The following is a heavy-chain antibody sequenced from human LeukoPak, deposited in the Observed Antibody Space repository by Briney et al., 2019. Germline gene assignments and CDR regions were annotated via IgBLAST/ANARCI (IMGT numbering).Heavy chain of an antibody. CDR3: ARDRGGGDIVATMGWFDP. D-gene: IGHD5-12*01. Sequence: ASVKVSCKASGGTFSSYAISWVRQAPGQGLEWMGGIIPIFGTANYAQKFQGRVTITADESTSTAYMKLSSLRSEDTAVYYCARDRGGGDIVATMGWFDPWGQGTLVTVSS. CDR2: IIPIFGTA. V-gene: IGHV1-69*13. CDR1: GGTFSSYA. J-gene: IGHJ5*02.